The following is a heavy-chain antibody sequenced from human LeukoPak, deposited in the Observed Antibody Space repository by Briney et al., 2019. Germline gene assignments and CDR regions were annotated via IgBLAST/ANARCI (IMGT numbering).Heavy chain of an antibody. D-gene: IGHD2-15*01. J-gene: IGHJ4*02. Sequence: GGSLRLSCAASGFTFSSYAMSWVRQAPGKGLEWVSAISGSGGSTYYADSVKGRFTISRDNSKNTLYLQMNSLRAEDTAVYYCAKVDRYCSGGSCYGLDYWGQGTLVTVSS. CDR1: GFTFSSYA. CDR2: ISGSGGST. CDR3: AKVDRYCSGGSCYGLDY. V-gene: IGHV3-23*01.